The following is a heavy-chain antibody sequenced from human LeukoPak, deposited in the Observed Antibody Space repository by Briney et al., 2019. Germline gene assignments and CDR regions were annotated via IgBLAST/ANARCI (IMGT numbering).Heavy chain of an antibody. D-gene: IGHD7-27*01. CDR2: FYYSGST. J-gene: IGHJ3*02. CDR1: GGSISSSSYY. Sequence: SETLSLTCTVSGGSISSSSYYWGWIRQPPGKGLEWIGSFYYSGSTYYNPSLKSRVTISVDTSKNQFSLKLSSVTAADTAVYYCARGWGFTLGAFDIWGQGTMVTVSS. CDR3: ARGWGFTLGAFDI. V-gene: IGHV4-39*07.